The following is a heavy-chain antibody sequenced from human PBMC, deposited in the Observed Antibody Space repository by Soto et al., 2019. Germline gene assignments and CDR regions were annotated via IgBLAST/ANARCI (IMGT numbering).Heavy chain of an antibody. D-gene: IGHD3-10*01. J-gene: IGHJ4*02. Sequence: QVQLQQWGAGLLKPSETLSLTCAVYGGSFSGYYWSWIRQPPGRGLEWIGEINHSGRTNYNPSLKSRVTISVDTSKNQFSLKLSSVTAADTAVYYCARKRNYYGSGSYWYDYWGQGTLVTVSS. CDR1: GGSFSGYY. V-gene: IGHV4-34*01. CDR2: INHSGRT. CDR3: ARKRNYYGSGSYWYDY.